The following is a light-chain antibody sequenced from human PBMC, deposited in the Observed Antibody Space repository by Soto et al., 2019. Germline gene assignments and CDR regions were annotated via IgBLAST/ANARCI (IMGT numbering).Light chain of an antibody. CDR2: GAS. Sequence: EIVLTQSPGTLSLSPGERATLYCRASQTVNTNFLAWYQQKRGQPTRLLNDGASNSAGGLPNRFGGGGSREDILLIISRQDHEYSAVYYCHQYSASPTFGQGTKVDI. CDR1: QTVNTNF. CDR3: HQYSASPT. J-gene: IGKJ1*01. V-gene: IGKV3-20*01.